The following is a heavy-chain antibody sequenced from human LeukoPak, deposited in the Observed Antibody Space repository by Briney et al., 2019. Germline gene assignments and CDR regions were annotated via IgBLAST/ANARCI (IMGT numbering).Heavy chain of an antibody. J-gene: IGHJ4*02. Sequence: SETLSLTCSVSGGSFSSDSNYGSWIRQPPGKGLEWIGYISYSGSTDYNPSLKSRVSISLGTSKNQVSLKLNSVTAADTAVYYWERGYRNNRRYDYWGQGTLVTVSS. CDR1: GGSFSSDSNY. CDR3: ERGYRNNRRYDY. CDR2: ISYSGST. V-gene: IGHV4-61*01. D-gene: IGHD1/OR15-1a*01.